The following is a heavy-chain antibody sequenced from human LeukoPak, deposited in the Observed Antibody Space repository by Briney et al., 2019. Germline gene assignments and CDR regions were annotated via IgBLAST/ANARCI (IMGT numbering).Heavy chain of an antibody. Sequence: SETLSLTCTVSGGSISSGSYYWSWIRQPAGKGLEWIGRIYTSGSTNYNPSLKSRVTISVDTSKNQFSLKLSSVTAADTAVYYCARVDFWSGYRNWYFDLWGRGTLVTVSS. D-gene: IGHD3-3*01. CDR2: IYTSGST. CDR1: GGSISSGSYY. CDR3: ARVDFWSGYRNWYFDL. J-gene: IGHJ2*01. V-gene: IGHV4-61*02.